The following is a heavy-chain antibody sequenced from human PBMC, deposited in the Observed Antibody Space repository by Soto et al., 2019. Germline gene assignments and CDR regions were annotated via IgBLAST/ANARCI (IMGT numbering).Heavy chain of an antibody. D-gene: IGHD5-12*01. CDR1: GYTFTSYA. CDR2: INAGNGNT. J-gene: IGHJ5*02. V-gene: IGHV1-3*01. CDR3: ASGRYSNARFDP. Sequence: ASVKVSCKASGYTFTSYAMHWVRQAPGQRLEWMGWINAGNGNTKYSQKIQGRVTITRDTSASTAYMELSSLRSEDTAVYYCASGRYSNARFDPWGQGTLVTVSS.